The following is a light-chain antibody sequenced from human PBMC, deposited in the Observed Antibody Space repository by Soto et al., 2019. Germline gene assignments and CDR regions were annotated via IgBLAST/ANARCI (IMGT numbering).Light chain of an antibody. V-gene: IGLV2-23*01. J-gene: IGLJ3*02. CDR1: SNDVGSYNL. CDR2: EGS. CDR3: CSYAGSSTWV. Sequence: QSALTQPASVSGSPGQSITISCTGTSNDVGSYNLVSWYQQHPGKAPKLMIYEGSKRPSGVSNRFSGSKSGNTASLTISGLQAEDEADYYCCSYAGSSTWVSGGGTQLTVL.